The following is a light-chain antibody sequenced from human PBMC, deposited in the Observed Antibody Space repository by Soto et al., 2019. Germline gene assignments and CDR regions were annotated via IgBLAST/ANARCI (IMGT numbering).Light chain of an antibody. CDR2: AAS. J-gene: IGKJ4*01. V-gene: IGKV1-12*02. CDR3: QQGSNFPFT. CDR1: QDINSW. Sequence: DIQMTQSPASVSASIGDRVTITCRASQDINSWLAWYQQKPGIAPKLVISAASTLEGGVPSRFSGSGSGTDFTLTISSLQPEDFATYYCQQGSNFPFTFGGVTKVQSK.